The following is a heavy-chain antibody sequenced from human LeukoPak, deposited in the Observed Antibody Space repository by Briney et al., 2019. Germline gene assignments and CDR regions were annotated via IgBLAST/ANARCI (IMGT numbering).Heavy chain of an antibody. Sequence: SETLSLTCAVYGGSFIGYYWSWIRQPPGKGLEWIGEINRSGSTNYNPSLKSRVTISVDTSKNQFSLKLSSVTAADTAVYYYARYRGGSGYHFDYWGQGTLVTVSS. CDR1: GGSFIGYY. J-gene: IGHJ4*02. V-gene: IGHV4-34*01. D-gene: IGHD5-12*01. CDR3: ARYRGGSGYHFDY. CDR2: INRSGST.